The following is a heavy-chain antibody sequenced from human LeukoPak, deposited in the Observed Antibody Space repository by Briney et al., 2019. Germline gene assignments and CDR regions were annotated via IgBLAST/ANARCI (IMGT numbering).Heavy chain of an antibody. CDR1: GGSISSSNYY. Sequence: SQTLSLTCTVSGGSISSSNYYWNWIRQPAGKGLEWIGRIYTSGSTNYNPSLKSRVTISVDTSKNQFSLKLSSVTAADTAVYYCARVNYDSSGYYLDYWGQGTLVTVSS. CDR3: ARVNYDSSGYYLDY. V-gene: IGHV4-61*02. D-gene: IGHD3-22*01. CDR2: IYTSGST. J-gene: IGHJ4*02.